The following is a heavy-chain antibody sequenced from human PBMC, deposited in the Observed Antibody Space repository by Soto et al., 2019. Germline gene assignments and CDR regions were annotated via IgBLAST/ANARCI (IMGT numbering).Heavy chain of an antibody. CDR2: IYPGDSDT. J-gene: IGHJ6*02. V-gene: IGHV5-51*01. D-gene: IGHD3-10*01. Sequence: GESLKISCKGSGYSFTSYWIGWVRQMPGKGLEWMGIIYPGDSDTRYSPSFQGQVTISADKSISTAYLQWSSLKASDTAMYYCATRYYGSGSTYYYGMDVWGQGTTVTVSS. CDR1: GYSFTSYW. CDR3: ATRYYGSGSTYYYGMDV.